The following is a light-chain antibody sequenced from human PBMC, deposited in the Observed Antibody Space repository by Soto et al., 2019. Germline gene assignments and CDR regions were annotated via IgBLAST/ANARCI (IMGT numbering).Light chain of an antibody. V-gene: IGLV1-47*02. Sequence: QSVLTQPPSASGTPGQRVTISCSGSSSNTGSNLVYWYQNLPGTAPKLLIHSNNQRPSGVPDRFSGSRSGTSASLAISGLRSEDEADYYCAAWDDSLSGHVVFGGGTKLTVL. J-gene: IGLJ2*01. CDR2: SNN. CDR3: AAWDDSLSGHVV. CDR1: SSNTGSNL.